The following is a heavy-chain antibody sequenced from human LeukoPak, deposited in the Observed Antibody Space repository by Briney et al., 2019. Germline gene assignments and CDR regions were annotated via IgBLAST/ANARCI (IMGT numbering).Heavy chain of an antibody. CDR2: IWFDGSNK. J-gene: IGHJ4*02. CDR1: GFTFSSYG. D-gene: IGHD5-24*01. CDR3: ARESRRDGYNLVDY. V-gene: IGHV3-33*01. Sequence: GRSLRLSCAASGFTFSSYGMHWVRQAPGKGLEWVAVIWFDGSNKHYADSVKGRFTISRDNSKNTLYLQMNSLRAEDTAVYYCARESRRDGYNLVDYWGQGTLVTVSS.